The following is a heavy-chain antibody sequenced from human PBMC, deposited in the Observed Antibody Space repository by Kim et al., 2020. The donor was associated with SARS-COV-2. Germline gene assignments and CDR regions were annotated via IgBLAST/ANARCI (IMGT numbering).Heavy chain of an antibody. CDR2: ISYDGSNK. D-gene: IGHD5-18*01. J-gene: IGHJ4*02. CDR1: GFTFSSYA. V-gene: IGHV3-30-3*01. CDR3: ARDLGSYGYETYYFDY. Sequence: GGSLRLSCAASGFTFSSYAMHWVRQAPGKGLEWVAVISYDGSNKYYADSVKGRFTISRDNSKNTLYLQMNSLRAEDTAVYYCARDLGSYGYETYYFDYWGQGTLVTVSS.